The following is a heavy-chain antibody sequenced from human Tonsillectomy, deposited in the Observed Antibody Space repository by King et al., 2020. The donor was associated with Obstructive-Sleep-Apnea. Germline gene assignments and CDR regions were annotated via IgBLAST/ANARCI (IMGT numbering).Heavy chain of an antibody. J-gene: IGHJ6*02. CDR1: GSSISNYY. D-gene: IGHD3-22*01. CDR3: ARLTAYDSSGYYYYYYGMDV. CDR2: IYYSGST. Sequence: VQLQESGPGLVKPSETLSLTCTVSGSSISNYYWSWIRQPPGKGLEWIGYIYYSGSTNYNPSLKSRVTISVDTSKNQFSLKLSSVTAADTAVYYCARLTAYDSSGYYYYYYGMDVWGQGTTVTVSS. V-gene: IGHV4-59*08.